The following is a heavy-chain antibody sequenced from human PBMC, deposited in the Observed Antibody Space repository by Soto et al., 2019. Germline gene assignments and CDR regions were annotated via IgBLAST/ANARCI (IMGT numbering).Heavy chain of an antibody. J-gene: IGHJ6*02. Sequence: PGESLKISCKGSGYSFTSYWIGWVRQMPGKGLEWMGIIYPGDSDTKYSPSFQGQVTISADKSISTAYLQWSSLKASDISIYYCARLPNLFYYYGMDVWGQGTTVTVSS. CDR1: GYSFTSYW. V-gene: IGHV5-51*01. CDR3: ARLPNLFYYYGMDV. CDR2: IYPGDSDT.